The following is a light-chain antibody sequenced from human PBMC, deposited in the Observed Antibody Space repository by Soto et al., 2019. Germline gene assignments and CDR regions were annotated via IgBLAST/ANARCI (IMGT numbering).Light chain of an antibody. CDR1: NSDIGGYNY. Sequence: QSALTQPASVSGSPGQSITISCTGTNSDIGGYNYVSWYQQHPGKAHKLMIYDVSNRPSGVSYRFSGSKSGNTASLTTSGLQAEDEADYYYSSYTSRSTLGVFGGGTKVTVL. V-gene: IGLV2-14*03. CDR3: SSYTSRSTLGV. CDR2: DVS. J-gene: IGLJ2*01.